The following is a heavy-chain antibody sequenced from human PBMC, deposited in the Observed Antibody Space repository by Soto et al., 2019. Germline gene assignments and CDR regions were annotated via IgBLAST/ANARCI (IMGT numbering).Heavy chain of an antibody. CDR3: APSSSGAYPEYFRH. Sequence: QITLKESGPALVRPTQTLALTCTFSGFSLSTGDVGVAWIRQPPGKALEWLALTYWDDDNRYSPSLRSRLTITKDTSKNQVVLTMTNMDPVDTATYYCAPSSSGAYPEYFRHWGQGTLVTVSS. V-gene: IGHV2-5*02. J-gene: IGHJ1*01. CDR2: TYWDDDN. D-gene: IGHD3-3*01. CDR1: GFSLSTGDVG.